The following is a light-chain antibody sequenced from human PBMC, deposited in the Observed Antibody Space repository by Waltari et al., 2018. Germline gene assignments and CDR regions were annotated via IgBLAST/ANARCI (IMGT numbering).Light chain of an antibody. CDR2: GAS. CDR3: QQYGSSPKT. CDR1: QSVSSGS. Sequence: EIVLPQSPGTLSLSPWERATLSCRASQSVSSGSLAWYQQKPGQAPRLLIYGASSRATGIPDRFSGSGSGTDFTLTISRLEPEDFAVYYCQQYGSSPKTFGQGTKVEIK. J-gene: IGKJ1*01. V-gene: IGKV3-20*01.